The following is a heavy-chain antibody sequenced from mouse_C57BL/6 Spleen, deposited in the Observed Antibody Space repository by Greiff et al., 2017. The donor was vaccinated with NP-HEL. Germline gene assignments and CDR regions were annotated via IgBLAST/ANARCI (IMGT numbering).Heavy chain of an antibody. D-gene: IGHD2-1*01. J-gene: IGHJ3*01. CDR3: TPIYPLAY. Sequence: EVKVVESGGGLVQPGGSMKLSCVASGFTFSNYWMNWVRQSPEKGLEWVAQIRLKSDNYATHYAESVKGRFTISRDDSKSSVYLQMNNLRAEDTGIYYCTPIYPLAYWGQGTLVTVSA. V-gene: IGHV6-3*01. CDR1: GFTFSNYW. CDR2: IRLKSDNYAT.